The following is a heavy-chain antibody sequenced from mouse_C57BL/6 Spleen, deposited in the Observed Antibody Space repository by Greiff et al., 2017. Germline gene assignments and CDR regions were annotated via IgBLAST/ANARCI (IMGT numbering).Heavy chain of an antibody. CDR1: GYTFTSYW. V-gene: IGHV1-55*01. Sequence: QVQLQQSGAELVKPGASVKMSCKASGYTFTSYWITWVKQRPGQGLEWIGDIYPGSGSTNYNEKFKSKATLTVDTSSSTAYMQLSSLTSEDSAVYYCARNYQPLGYYAMDYWGQGTSVTVSS. J-gene: IGHJ4*01. CDR2: IYPGSGST. CDR3: ARNYQPLGYYAMDY. D-gene: IGHD4-1*01.